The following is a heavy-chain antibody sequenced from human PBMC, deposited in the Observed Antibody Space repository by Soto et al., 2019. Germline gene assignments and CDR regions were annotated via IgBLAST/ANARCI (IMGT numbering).Heavy chain of an antibody. CDR3: AGGKFPFTLDY. J-gene: IGHJ4*02. V-gene: IGHV4-59*01. D-gene: IGHD3-10*01. CDR2: IYYSGST. CDR1: GGSISTYY. Sequence: HVQLQESGPGLVKPSETLFLTCTVSGGSISTYYWSWLRQPPGKGLGWIGYIYYSGSTNYNPSLKSRVTISEDASKNQFSLKLSSVTAADTAVYYCAGGKFPFTLDYWGQGTLVAVSS.